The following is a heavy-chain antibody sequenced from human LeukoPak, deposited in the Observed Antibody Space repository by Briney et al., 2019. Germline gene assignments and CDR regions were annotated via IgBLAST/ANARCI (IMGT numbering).Heavy chain of an antibody. CDR2: ISSSSSYT. J-gene: IGHJ4*02. D-gene: IGHD2-15*01. CDR3: ARDYRKLGYCSGGSCFPTFDY. V-gene: IGHV3-11*06. Sequence: GGSLRLSCAASGFTFSDYYMSWIRQAPGKGLERVSYISSSSSYTNYADSVKGRFTISRDNAKNSLYLQMNSLRAEDTAVYYCARDYRKLGYCSGGSCFPTFDYWGQGTLVTVSS. CDR1: GFTFSDYY.